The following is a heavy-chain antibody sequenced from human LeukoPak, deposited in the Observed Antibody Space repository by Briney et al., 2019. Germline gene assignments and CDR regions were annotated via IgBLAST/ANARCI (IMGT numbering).Heavy chain of an antibody. D-gene: IGHD3-9*01. V-gene: IGHV4-34*01. J-gene: IGHJ6*02. CDR3: ARTQVLRYFDWLPWNYYYGMDV. Sequence: PSETLSLTCAVYGGSFSGYYWSWIRQPPGKGLEWIGEINHSGSTSYNPSLKSRVTISVDTSKNQFSLKLSSVTAADTAVYYCARTQVLRYFDWLPWNYYYGMDVWGQGTTVTVSS. CDR1: GGSFSGYY. CDR2: INHSGST.